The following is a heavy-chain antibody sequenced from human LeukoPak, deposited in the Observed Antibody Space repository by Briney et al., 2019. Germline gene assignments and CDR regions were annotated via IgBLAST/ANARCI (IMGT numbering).Heavy chain of an antibody. J-gene: IGHJ4*02. CDR2: IHYSGTT. D-gene: IGHD6-19*01. CDR1: GGSITNSY. CDR3: ARDSRGAGPDFDY. V-gene: IGHV4-59*01. Sequence: PSETLSLTCTVSGGSITNSYWWAWIRQPPGKGLEWIGYIHYSGTTNYNPSLESRVTISVDTSRNQFSLKLSSVTAADTAVYYCARDSRGAGPDFDYWGQGTLVTVSS.